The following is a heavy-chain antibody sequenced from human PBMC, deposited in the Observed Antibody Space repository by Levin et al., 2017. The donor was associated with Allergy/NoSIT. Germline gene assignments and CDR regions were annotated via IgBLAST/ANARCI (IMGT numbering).Heavy chain of an antibody. J-gene: IGHJ5*02. CDR2: INPNSGGT. V-gene: IGHV1-2*02. D-gene: IGHD3-22*01. Sequence: GESLKISCKASGYTFTGYYMHWVRQAPGQGLEWMGWINPNSGGTNYAQKFQGRVTMTRDTSISTAYMELSRLRSDDTAVYYCAREMNYYDSSGSRVSGGFDPWGQGTLVTVSS. CDR1: GYTFTGYY. CDR3: AREMNYYDSSGSRVSGGFDP.